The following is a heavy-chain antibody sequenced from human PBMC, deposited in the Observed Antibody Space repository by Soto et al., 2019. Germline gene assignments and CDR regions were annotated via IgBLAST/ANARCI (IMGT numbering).Heavy chain of an antibody. Sequence: PSETLSLTCAVYGGSFSGYYWSWIRQPPGKGLEWIGEINHSGSTNYNPSLKSRVTISVDTSKNQFSLKLSSVTAADTAVYYCARGRYYYGSGSYYNEAPWGQGTLVTVSS. CDR1: GGSFSGYY. V-gene: IGHV4-34*01. D-gene: IGHD3-10*01. J-gene: IGHJ5*02. CDR3: ARGRYYYGSGSYYNEAP. CDR2: INHSGST.